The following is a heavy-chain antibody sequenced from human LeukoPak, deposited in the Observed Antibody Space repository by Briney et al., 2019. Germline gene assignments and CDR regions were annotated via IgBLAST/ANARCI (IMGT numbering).Heavy chain of an antibody. V-gene: IGHV4-59*01. CDR1: GGSISSYY. CDR2: IYYSGST. D-gene: IGHD5-24*01. J-gene: IGHJ4*02. CDR3: ARDGQRWSLDY. Sequence: SETLSLTCTVSGGSISSYYWSWIRQHPGKGLEWIGYIYYSGSTNSNPSLKSRVTISVDTSKNQFSLRLTSVTAVDTAVYYCARDGQRWSLDYWGQGTLVTVSS.